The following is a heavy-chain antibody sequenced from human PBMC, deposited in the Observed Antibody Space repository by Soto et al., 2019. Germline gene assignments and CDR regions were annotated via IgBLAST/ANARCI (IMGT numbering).Heavy chain of an antibody. CDR3: ARDPHCSSSTCNFDY. Sequence: SETLSLTCAVSGDSISSSDRWNGVRQPAGKGLEWIGEITQRGSTDYNQSLKSRVTVSLDKSKNQFSLKLTSVTAADTAVYYCARDPHCSSSTCNFDYWGQGTLVTVSS. CDR1: GDSISSSDR. J-gene: IGHJ4*02. V-gene: IGHV4-4*02. D-gene: IGHD2-2*01. CDR2: ITQRGST.